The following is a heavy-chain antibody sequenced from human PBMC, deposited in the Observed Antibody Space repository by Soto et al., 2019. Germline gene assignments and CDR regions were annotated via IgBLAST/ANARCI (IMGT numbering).Heavy chain of an antibody. J-gene: IGHJ6*02. D-gene: IGHD3-10*01. V-gene: IGHV3-53*02. Sequence: EVQLVETGGGLIQPGGSLRLSCAASGFTVSSNYMSWVRQAPGKGLEWVSVIYSGGSTYYADSVKGRFTISRDNSKNTLYLQMNSLRAEDTAVYYCAKEGEELWFGLAPHPVGMDVWGQGTTVTVSS. CDR2: IYSGGST. CDR1: GFTVSSNY. CDR3: AKEGEELWFGLAPHPVGMDV.